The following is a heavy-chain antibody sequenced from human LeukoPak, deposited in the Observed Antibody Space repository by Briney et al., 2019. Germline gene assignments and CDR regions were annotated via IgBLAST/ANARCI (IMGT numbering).Heavy chain of an antibody. CDR3: ARAASGYGFHDAFDI. CDR1: GYSISSGYY. J-gene: IGHJ3*02. D-gene: IGHD5-18*01. CDR2: IYHSGST. Sequence: SSETLSLTCAVSGYSISSGYYWGWIRPPPGKGLEWIGSIYHSGSTYYNPSLKSRVTISVDTSKNQFSLKLSSVTAADTAVYYCARAASGYGFHDAFDIWGQGTMVTVSS. V-gene: IGHV4-38-2*01.